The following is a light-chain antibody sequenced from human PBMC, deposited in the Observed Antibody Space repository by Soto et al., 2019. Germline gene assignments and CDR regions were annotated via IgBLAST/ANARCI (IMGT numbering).Light chain of an antibody. CDR3: SSYTSSSTPYVV. CDR1: SSDVGGYNY. Sequence: QSALTQPASVSGSPGQSTTISYTGTSSDVGGYNYVSWYQQHPGKAPKLMIYEVSNRPSGVSNRFSGSKSGNTASLTISGLQAEDEADYYCSSYTSSSTPYVVFGGGTKLTVL. J-gene: IGLJ2*01. CDR2: EVS. V-gene: IGLV2-14*01.